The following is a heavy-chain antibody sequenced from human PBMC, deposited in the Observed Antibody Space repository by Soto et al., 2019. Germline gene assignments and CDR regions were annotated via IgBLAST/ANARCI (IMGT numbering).Heavy chain of an antibody. V-gene: IGHV1-69*12. CDR2: IIPIFGTA. Sequence: QVQLVQSGAEVKKPGSSVKVSCKASGGTFSSYAITWVRQAPGQGLEWMGGIIPIFGTANYAQKFQARVTITADESTSTAYMERSSMRSEDTAVYYCARDRGPRSGYSPYWFDPWGQGTLVTVSS. D-gene: IGHD3-3*01. CDR1: GGTFSSYA. J-gene: IGHJ5*02. CDR3: ARDRGPRSGYSPYWFDP.